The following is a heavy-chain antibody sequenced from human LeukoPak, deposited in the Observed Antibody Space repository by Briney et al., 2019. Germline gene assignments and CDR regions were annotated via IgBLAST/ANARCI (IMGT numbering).Heavy chain of an antibody. D-gene: IGHD3-10*01. J-gene: IGHJ4*02. CDR3: ASQFRMVRGVRSY. V-gene: IGHV4-34*01. CDR2: INHSGST. CDR1: GGSFSGYY. Sequence: PSETLSLTCAVYGGSFSGYYWSWIRQPPGKWLEWIGEINHSGSTNYSPSLKSRVTISVDTSKNQFSLKLSSVTAADTAVYYCASQFRMVRGVRSYWGQGTLVTVSS.